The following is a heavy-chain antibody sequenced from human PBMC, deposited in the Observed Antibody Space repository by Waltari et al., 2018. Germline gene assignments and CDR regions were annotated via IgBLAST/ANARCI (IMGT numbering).Heavy chain of an antibody. D-gene: IGHD3-16*01. V-gene: IGHV3-11*06. CDR1: DFSISDYY. CDR2: ISISSSYT. Sequence: QLVESGGGLVKPGGSLRLSCEASDFSISDYYISWIRQAPGRGLEWLSYISISSSYTNYTDSVKGRFTISRNNAKNLVYLEMNNLRPEDTAVYFCARDKGDAFWYFDLWGRGTLVSVSS. J-gene: IGHJ2*01. CDR3: ARDKGDAFWYFDL.